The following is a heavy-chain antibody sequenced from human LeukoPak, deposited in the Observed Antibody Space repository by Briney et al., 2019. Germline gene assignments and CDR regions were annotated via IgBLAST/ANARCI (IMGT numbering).Heavy chain of an antibody. CDR1: GVNFSSYA. V-gene: IGHV3-23*01. CDR2: ISGSGGST. D-gene: IGHD3-10*01. CDR3: AKDQGEITMVRGVITNYYGMDV. Sequence: GGSLRLSCAASGVNFSSYAMSWVRQAPGKGLEWVSAISGSGGSTYYADSVKGRFTISRDNSKNTLYLQMNSLRAEDTAVYYCAKDQGEITMVRGVITNYYGMDVWGQGTTVTVSS. J-gene: IGHJ6*02.